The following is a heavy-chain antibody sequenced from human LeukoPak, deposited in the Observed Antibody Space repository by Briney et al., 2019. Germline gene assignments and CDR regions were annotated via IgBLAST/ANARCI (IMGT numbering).Heavy chain of an antibody. CDR2: ISSDGSTR. CDR1: GFTFSSYW. Sequence: GGSPRLSCAASGFTFSSYWMHWVRQAPGKALVWVSHISSDGSTRSYADSVKGRFTISRDNTNNTLYLQMTSLRAEDTAVYYCARDRGGGNDHWGQGTLVTVSS. D-gene: IGHD3-10*01. V-gene: IGHV3-74*01. CDR3: ARDRGGGNDH. J-gene: IGHJ5*02.